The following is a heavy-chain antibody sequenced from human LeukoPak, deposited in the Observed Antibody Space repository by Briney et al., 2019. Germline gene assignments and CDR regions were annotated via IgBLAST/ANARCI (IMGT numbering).Heavy chain of an antibody. CDR3: ARGFSDYDGTDYAFSYY. CDR1: GYTCTNYD. CDR2: MNPKSGTT. J-gene: IGHJ4*02. D-gene: IGHD3-22*01. Sequence: ASVKVSCKASGYTCTNYDIVWVRQATGQGLEWMGWMNPKSGTTGYALKFQGRVTMTRDTSITTAYMELSSLTSEDTAVYYCARGFSDYDGTDYAFSYYWGQGTLVTVSS. V-gene: IGHV1-8*01.